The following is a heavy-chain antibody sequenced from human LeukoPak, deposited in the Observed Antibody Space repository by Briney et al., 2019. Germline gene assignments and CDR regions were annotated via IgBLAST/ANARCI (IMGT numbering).Heavy chain of an antibody. Sequence: GGSLRLSCAASGFTFSIYSMNWVRPAPGKGLEWVSSISSSSSYIYYTDSVKGRFTISRDNAKNSLYLQMNSLRAEDTAVYYCAREGCSSTSCYFGTYYFDYWGQGTLVTVSS. V-gene: IGHV3-21*01. J-gene: IGHJ4*02. CDR1: GFTFSIYS. CDR2: ISSSSSYI. CDR3: AREGCSSTSCYFGTYYFDY. D-gene: IGHD2-2*01.